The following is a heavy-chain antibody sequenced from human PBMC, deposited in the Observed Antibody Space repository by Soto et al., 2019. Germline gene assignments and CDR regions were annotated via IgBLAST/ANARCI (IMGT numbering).Heavy chain of an antibody. CDR3: SRRNLVVRPPFDY. V-gene: IGHV3-23*01. Sequence: EVQLLESGGGVVQPGGSLRLSCAASGFTFSSYAMSWVRQAPGKGLERVSTISGSGGGLYYADSVRGRFSSSCDNSKNTLDRQMNSLRAEDTAVYYCSRRNLVVRPPFDYRGQGTLVTVSS. CDR1: GFTFSSYA. J-gene: IGHJ4*02. CDR2: ISGSGGGL. D-gene: IGHD2-15*01.